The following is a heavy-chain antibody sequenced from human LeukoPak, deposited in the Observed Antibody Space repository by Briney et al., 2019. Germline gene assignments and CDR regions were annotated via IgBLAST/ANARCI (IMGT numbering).Heavy chain of an antibody. Sequence: PSETLSLTCTVSDGSINDYYWGWIRQPPGKGLEWIGYIYYTGSTNYNPSLKSRVTISVDTSKNQFSLKLSSVTAADTAVYYCARGGWYPESFQHWGQGALVTVSS. D-gene: IGHD6-19*01. CDR2: IYYTGST. CDR1: DGSINDYY. CDR3: ARGGWYPESFQH. V-gene: IGHV4-59*01. J-gene: IGHJ1*01.